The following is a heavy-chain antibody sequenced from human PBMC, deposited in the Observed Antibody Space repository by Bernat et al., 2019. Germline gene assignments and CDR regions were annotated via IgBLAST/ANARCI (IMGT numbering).Heavy chain of an antibody. V-gene: IGHV4-31*03. CDR2: IYYSGST. CDR3: ARDNYDSSGYRSYYYYDGMDV. J-gene: IGHJ6*02. CDR1: GGSISSGGYY. Sequence: QVQLQESGPGLVKPSQTLSLTCTVSGGSISSGGYYWSWIRQHPGKGLEWIGYIYYSGSTYYNPSLKSRVTISVDTSKNQFSLKLSSVTAADTAVYYCARDNYDSSGYRSYYYYDGMDVWGQGTTVTVSS. D-gene: IGHD3-22*01.